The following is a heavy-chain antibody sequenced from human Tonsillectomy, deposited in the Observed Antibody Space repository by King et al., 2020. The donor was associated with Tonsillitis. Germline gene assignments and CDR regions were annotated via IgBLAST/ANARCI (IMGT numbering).Heavy chain of an antibody. D-gene: IGHD1-26*01. CDR3: AKAKSGSYGLYGRDV. CDR2: ISNDGSNK. Sequence: VQLVESGGGVVQPGRSLRLSCAASGFTFSSYGMHWVRQAPGKGLEWVAVISNDGSNKYYADSVKGRFTISRDNSKNMVHLQMNSLRVEDTAVYYCAKAKSGSYGLYGRDVWGQGTTVTVSS. V-gene: IGHV3-30*18. CDR1: GFTFSSYG. J-gene: IGHJ6*02.